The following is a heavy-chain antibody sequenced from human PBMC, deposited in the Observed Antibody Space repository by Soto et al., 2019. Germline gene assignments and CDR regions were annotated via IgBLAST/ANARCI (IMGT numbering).Heavy chain of an antibody. Sequence: QVQLQESGPGLVKPSQTLSLTCTVSGGSISSGGYYWSWIRQHPGKGLEWIGYIYYSGSTYYNPSLKSGVTISVDTSKNQFSLKLSSVTAADTAVYYCARDSSSGYYYYYGMDVWGQGTTVTVSS. CDR2: IYYSGST. CDR3: ARDSSSGYYYYYGMDV. V-gene: IGHV4-31*03. D-gene: IGHD3-22*01. CDR1: GGSISSGGYY. J-gene: IGHJ6*02.